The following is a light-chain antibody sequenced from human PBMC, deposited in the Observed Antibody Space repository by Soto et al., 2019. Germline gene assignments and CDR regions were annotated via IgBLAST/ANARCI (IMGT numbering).Light chain of an antibody. Sequence: EIVLTQSPGTLSLSPGERATLSCSASQSVSSSYVVWHQQKPGQAPRLLNYAASRRATGIPDRFRGSGSGTDFTLTISRLEPEDVARYCCQQYGSSPWTFAQGTKVDI. CDR1: QSVSSSY. CDR2: AAS. V-gene: IGKV3-20*01. J-gene: IGKJ1*01. CDR3: QQYGSSPWT.